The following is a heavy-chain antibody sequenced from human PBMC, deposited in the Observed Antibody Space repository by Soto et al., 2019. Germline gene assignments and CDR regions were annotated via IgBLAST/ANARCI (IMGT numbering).Heavy chain of an antibody. J-gene: IGHJ4*02. CDR3: AREGLPIDY. Sequence: QVQLVQSGAEEKKPGASVKVSCKASGYTFTSYAMNWVRQAPGQRLEWMGWINAGNGNTKYSQKFQGRVTITRDTSASTAYMELSSLRYEDTAVYYCAREGLPIDYWGQGTLVTVSS. CDR1: GYTFTSYA. D-gene: IGHD2-15*01. CDR2: INAGNGNT. V-gene: IGHV1-3*05.